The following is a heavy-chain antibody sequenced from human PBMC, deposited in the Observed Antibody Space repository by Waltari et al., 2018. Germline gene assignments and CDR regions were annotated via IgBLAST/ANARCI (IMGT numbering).Heavy chain of an antibody. D-gene: IGHD4-17*01. CDR1: GGSISSYY. CDR2: IYYSGST. CDR3: AREDGDYVEGYYYMDV. J-gene: IGHJ6*03. Sequence: QVQLQESGPGLVKPSETLSLTCTVSGGSISSYYWSWIRQPPGKGLEWIGYIYYSGSTNYNPSLKSRVTISVDTSKNQFSLKLSSVTAADTAVYYCAREDGDYVEGYYYMDVWGKGTTVIVSS. V-gene: IGHV4-59*01.